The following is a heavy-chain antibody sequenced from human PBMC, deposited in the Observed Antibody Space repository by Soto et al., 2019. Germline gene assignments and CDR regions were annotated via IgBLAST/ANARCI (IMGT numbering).Heavy chain of an antibody. CDR1: GGSFHGYY. D-gene: IGHD6-19*01. Sequence: VQLQQWGAGLLKPSETLSLTCAVSGGSFHGYYWSWVRQAPGKGLEWVSSISSSSSYIYYADSVKGRFTISRDNAKNSLYLQMNSLRAEDTAVYYCARTAVAGFGYWGQGTLVTVSS. CDR3: ARTAVAGFGY. J-gene: IGHJ4*02. CDR2: ISSSSSYI. V-gene: IGHV3-21*01.